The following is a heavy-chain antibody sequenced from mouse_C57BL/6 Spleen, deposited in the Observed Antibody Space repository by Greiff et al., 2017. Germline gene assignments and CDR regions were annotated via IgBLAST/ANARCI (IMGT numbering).Heavy chain of an antibody. V-gene: IGHV5-17*01. CDR3: ARGYSNSYWYFDV. CDR1: GFTFSDYG. D-gene: IGHD2-5*01. Sequence: EVKLMESGGGLVKPGGSLKLSCAASGFTFSDYGMHWVRQAPEKGLEWVAYISSGSSTIYYADTVKGRFTISRDNAKNTLFLQRTSLRSEDTAMYYCARGYSNSYWYFDVWGTGTTVTVSS. J-gene: IGHJ1*03. CDR2: ISSGSSTI.